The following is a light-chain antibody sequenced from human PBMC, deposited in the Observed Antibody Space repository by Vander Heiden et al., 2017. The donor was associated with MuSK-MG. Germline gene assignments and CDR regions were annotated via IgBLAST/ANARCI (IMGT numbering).Light chain of an antibody. V-gene: IGKV1-39*01. CDR1: QSISSY. J-gene: IGKJ2*01. CDR3: QQSYSNLST. CDR2: AAS. Sequence: DLQMTQAPSSLSASVGDRVTITCRASQSISSYLNWYQQKPGKAPKLLIYAASSLQSGVPSRFSGSGSGTDFTLTISSLQPEDFATYYCQQSYSNLSTFGQGTKLEIK.